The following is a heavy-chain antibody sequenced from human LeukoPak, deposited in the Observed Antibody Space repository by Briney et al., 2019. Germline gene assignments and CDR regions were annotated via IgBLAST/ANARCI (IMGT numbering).Heavy chain of an antibody. CDR3: ARGRYDFWSGYYPYYFDY. CDR2: INHSGST. J-gene: IGHJ4*02. Sequence: PSETLSLTCTVSGGSISSYYWSWIRQPPGKGLEWIGEINHSGSTNYNPSLKSRVTISVDTSKNQFSLKLSSVTAADTAVYYCARGRYDFWSGYYPYYFDYWGQGTLVTVSS. D-gene: IGHD3-3*01. CDR1: GGSISSYY. V-gene: IGHV4-34*01.